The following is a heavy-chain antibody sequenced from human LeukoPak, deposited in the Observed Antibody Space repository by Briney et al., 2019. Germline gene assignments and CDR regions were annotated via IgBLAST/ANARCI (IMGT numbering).Heavy chain of an antibody. V-gene: IGHV4-59*01. D-gene: IGHD3-10*01. CDR2: IYYSGST. J-gene: IGHJ3*02. CDR1: GGSISSYY. Sequence: SETLSLTCTVSGGSISSYYWSWIRQPPGKGLEWIGYIYYSGSTNYNPSLKSRVTISVDTFKNQFSLKLSSVTAADTAVYYCARGGLGRSTMVRGVIITASSAFDIWGQGTMVTVSS. CDR3: ARGGLGRSTMVRGVIITASSAFDI.